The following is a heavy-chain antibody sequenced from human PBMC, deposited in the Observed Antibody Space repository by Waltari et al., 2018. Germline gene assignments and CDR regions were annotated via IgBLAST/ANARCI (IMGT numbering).Heavy chain of an antibody. J-gene: IGHJ4*02. V-gene: IGHV1-2*06. D-gene: IGHD2-15*01. CDR1: GYTFTDWY. CDR2: ISPNSGGT. CDR3: AKGGDCNGGSCNFDY. Sequence: QVQLVQSGAEVKKPGASVKVSCKASGYTFTDWYMYWVRQAPGQGLEWMGRISPNSGGTNYAQKVQGRVTMTRDTSISTAYMELSRLTSDDTAVYYCAKGGDCNGGSCNFDYWGQGTVVTVSS.